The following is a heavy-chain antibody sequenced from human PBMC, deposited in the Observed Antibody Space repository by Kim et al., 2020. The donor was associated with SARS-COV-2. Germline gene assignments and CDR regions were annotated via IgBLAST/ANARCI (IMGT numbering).Heavy chain of an antibody. J-gene: IGHJ1*01. V-gene: IGHV4-59*01. CDR3: ARGYYDSTGFRAEYFHY. CDR2: IYYSGST. Sequence: SETLSLTCTVSGGSISSYYWSWIRQPPGKGLEWIGYIYYSGSTNFNPSLKSRVTISVDKSKNQFSLRLNSVTAADTAVYYCARGYYDSTGFRAEYFHYWGQGALVTVSS. CDR1: GGSISSYY. D-gene: IGHD3-22*01.